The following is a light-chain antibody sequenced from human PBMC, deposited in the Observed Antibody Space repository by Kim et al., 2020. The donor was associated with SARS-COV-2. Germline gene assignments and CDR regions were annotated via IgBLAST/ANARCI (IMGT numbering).Light chain of an antibody. J-gene: IGLJ3*02. CDR3: NSRDSSGNHLV. V-gene: IGLV3-19*01. Sequence: VGQTVRITCQGDSLRSYYASWYQQKPGQAPVLVIYGKNNRPSGIPDRFSGSTSGNTASLTIAGAQAEDEADYYCNSRDSSGNHLVFGGGTQLTVL. CDR1: SLRSYY. CDR2: GKN.